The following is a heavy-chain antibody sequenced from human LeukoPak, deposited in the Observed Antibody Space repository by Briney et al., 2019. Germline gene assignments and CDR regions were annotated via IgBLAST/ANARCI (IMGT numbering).Heavy chain of an antibody. J-gene: IGHJ6*02. CDR2: IKQDGSEK. D-gene: IGHD3-10*01. Sequence: QPGGSLRLSCAASGFTFSSYWMSWVRQAPGKGLEWVANIKQDGSEKYYVDSVKGRFTISRDNAKNSLYLQMNSLRAEDTAVYYCARMKWFGPYYYYYGMDVWGQGTTVTVSS. V-gene: IGHV3-7*01. CDR1: GFTFSSYW. CDR3: ARMKWFGPYYYYYGMDV.